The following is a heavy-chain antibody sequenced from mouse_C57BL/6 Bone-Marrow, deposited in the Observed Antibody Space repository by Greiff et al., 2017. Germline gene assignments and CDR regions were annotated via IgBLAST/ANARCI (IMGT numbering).Heavy chain of an antibody. CDR3: SSFDGNYVDF. CDR1: GFNIKDYY. CDR2: IDPEIGDT. Sequence: VQLQQSGAELVRPGASVKLSCTASGFNIKDYYIHWVKQRPEQGLEWIGWIDPEIGDTEYASKFQGKATITSDTSSNTAYLQLTSLTSGDTAVYYCSSFDGNYVDFWGRGAPLT. J-gene: IGHJ2*01. D-gene: IGHD2-3*01. V-gene: IGHV14-4*01.